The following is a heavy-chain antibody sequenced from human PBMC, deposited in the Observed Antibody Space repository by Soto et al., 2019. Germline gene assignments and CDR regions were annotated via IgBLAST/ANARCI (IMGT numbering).Heavy chain of an antibody. J-gene: IGHJ3*02. CDR2: IIAIHGVA. Sequence: GXSVKVSFNASGYTFSSYTISLVRHSPGQGLECMGMIIAIHGVANYAQNFQGRVTIIADKSTSTAYMELSSLRSEDTAVYYCAREDFCGSDCYYNDGDIWVKGRRVPV. CDR1: GYTFSSYT. D-gene: IGHD2-21*02. CDR3: AREDFCGSDCYYNDGDI. V-gene: IGHV1-69*04.